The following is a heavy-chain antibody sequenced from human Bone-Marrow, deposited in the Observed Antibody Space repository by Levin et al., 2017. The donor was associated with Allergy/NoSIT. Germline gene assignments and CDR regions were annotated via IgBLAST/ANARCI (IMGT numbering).Heavy chain of an antibody. CDR2: IIPIFGTA. J-gene: IGHJ5*02. D-gene: IGHD2-21*02. V-gene: IGHV1-69*13. Sequence: SVKVSCRSSGGTFSSYAITWVRQAPGQGLEWMGGIIPIFGTANYAQKFQGRVTITADESTSTAYMELSSLRSEDTAVYYCARDLRRRNIVVVTGWFDPWGQGTLVTVS. CDR3: ARDLRRRNIVVVTGWFDP. CDR1: GGTFSSYA.